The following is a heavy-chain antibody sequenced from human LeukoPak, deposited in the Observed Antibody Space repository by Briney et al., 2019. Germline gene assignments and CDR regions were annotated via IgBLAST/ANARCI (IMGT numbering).Heavy chain of an antibody. V-gene: IGHV4-34*01. CDR2: INHSGST. J-gene: IGHJ4*02. Sequence: PSETLSLTCAVYGGSFSGYYWSWIRQPPGKGLEWIGEINHSGSTNNNPSLKSRVTISVDTSKNQFSLKLSSVTAADTAVYYCARAGADYPDYWGQGTLVTVSS. CDR1: GGSFSGYY. CDR3: ARAGADYPDY. D-gene: IGHD6-13*01.